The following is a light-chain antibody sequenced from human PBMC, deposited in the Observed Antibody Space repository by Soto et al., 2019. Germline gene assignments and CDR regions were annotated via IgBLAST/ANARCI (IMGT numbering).Light chain of an antibody. J-gene: IGKJ5*01. CDR1: QSISSY. CDR2: AAS. Sequence: DIQMTQSPSSVSASLGGRVTITGRASQSISSYLNWYQQKPGKAPKLLIYAASSLQSGVPSRFSGSGSGTDFTLTISSLQPEDFATYYCQQSYSTPITFGQGTRLEIK. V-gene: IGKV1-39*01. CDR3: QQSYSTPIT.